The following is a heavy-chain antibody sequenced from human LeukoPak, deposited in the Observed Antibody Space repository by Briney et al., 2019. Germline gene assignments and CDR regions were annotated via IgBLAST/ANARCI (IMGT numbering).Heavy chain of an antibody. CDR2: ISSSSSYI. V-gene: IGHV3-21*01. Sequence: GGSLRLSCVASGFTFSKSTMNWVRQAPGKGLEWVSSISSSSSYIYYADSVQGRLTISRDNAKNSLFLQMNSLRAEDTAVYYCARIAVAGTALLLDAFDIWGQGTMVTVSS. CDR1: GFTFSKST. D-gene: IGHD6-19*01. CDR3: ARIAVAGTALLLDAFDI. J-gene: IGHJ3*02.